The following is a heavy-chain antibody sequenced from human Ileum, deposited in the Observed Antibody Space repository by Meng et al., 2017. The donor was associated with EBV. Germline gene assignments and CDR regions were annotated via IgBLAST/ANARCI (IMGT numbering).Heavy chain of an antibody. CDR1: GASATSSGYY. CDR3: ARDLRVGGAFDY. Sequence: QVQLQQPGPGLVRPSETLSLTCTVSGASATSSGYYWSWLRQSPGKGLEWLGYVNYNGDSTYNPSLKSRVTIFIDTSKKQFYLNLTSATAADTAIYYCARDLRVGGAFDYWGQGTLVTVSS. V-gene: IGHV4-61*08. CDR2: VNYNGDS. D-gene: IGHD1-26*01. J-gene: IGHJ4*02.